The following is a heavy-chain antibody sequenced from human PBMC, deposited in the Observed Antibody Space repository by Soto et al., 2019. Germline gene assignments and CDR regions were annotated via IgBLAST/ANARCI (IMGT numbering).Heavy chain of an antibody. CDR3: ARVYSSSAWGPYGMDV. D-gene: IGHD6-6*01. V-gene: IGHV3-13*01. CDR1: GFTFSSYD. J-gene: IGHJ6*02. CDR2: IGTAGDT. Sequence: HPGGSLRLSCXAXGFTFSSYDMHWVRQATGKGLEWVSAIGTAGDTYYPGSVKGRFTISRENAKNSLYLQMNSLRAGDTAVYYCARVYSSSAWGPYGMDVWGQGTTVTVSS.